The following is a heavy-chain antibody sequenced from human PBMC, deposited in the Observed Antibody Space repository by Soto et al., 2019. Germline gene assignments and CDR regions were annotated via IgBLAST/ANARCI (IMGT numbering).Heavy chain of an antibody. J-gene: IGHJ4*02. V-gene: IGHV1-69*01. CDR2: IIHIFGTA. D-gene: IGHD6-19*01. Sequence: QVQLVQSGAEVKKPGSSVKVSCKASGGTFSSYAISWVRQAPGQGLEWMGGIIHIFGTAHYAQKFQGRGTITADDSTSTAYMELSSLRSEDTAVYYGARGRSPDSSGWYYFDYWGQGTLVTVSS. CDR1: GGTFSSYA. CDR3: ARGRSPDSSGWYYFDY.